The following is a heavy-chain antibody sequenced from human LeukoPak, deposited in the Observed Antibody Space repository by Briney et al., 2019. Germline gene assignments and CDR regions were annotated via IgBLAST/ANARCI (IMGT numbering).Heavy chain of an antibody. Sequence: GGSLRLSCAASGFTFSNYAMSWVRQAPGKGLEWVSAITGGGVSTCYTDSVRGRFTISRDNSKNTLYLQMNSLRDDDTAVYYCAKKRSSGPGDFDLWGRGTLVTVSS. CDR2: ITGGGVST. D-gene: IGHD6-19*01. CDR3: AKKRSSGPGDFDL. J-gene: IGHJ2*01. CDR1: GFTFSNYA. V-gene: IGHV3-23*01.